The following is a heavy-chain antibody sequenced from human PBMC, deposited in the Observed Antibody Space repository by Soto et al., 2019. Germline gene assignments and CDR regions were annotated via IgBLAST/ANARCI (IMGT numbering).Heavy chain of an antibody. D-gene: IGHD3-3*01. CDR3: ARDPGYDFWSGYYTGYYYYYMDV. V-gene: IGHV3-33*01. CDR1: GFTFSSYG. CDR2: IWDDGSNK. J-gene: IGHJ6*03. Sequence: QVQLVESGGGVVQPGRSLRLSCAASGFTFSSYGMHWVRQAPGKGLEWVAVIWDDGSNKYYADSVKGRFTISRDNSKNPLYLQMNSLRAEDTAVYYCARDPGYDFWSGYYTGYYYYYMDVWGKGTTVTVSS.